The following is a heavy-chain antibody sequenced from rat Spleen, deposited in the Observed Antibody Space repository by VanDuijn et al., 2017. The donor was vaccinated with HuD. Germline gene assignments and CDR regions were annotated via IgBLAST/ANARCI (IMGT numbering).Heavy chain of an antibody. Sequence: EVQLVESGGGLVQPGRSLKLSCVASGFTFSDYAMNWIRQAPGKGLEWVAYISTTSGTIYYADTVKDRFTISRDNARNTLYLQLSSLRSEDTATYYCTTVTDDIVELFAYWGQGTLVTVSS. CDR2: ISTTSGTI. CDR1: GFTFSDYA. J-gene: IGHJ3*01. D-gene: IGHD1-11*01. CDR3: TTVTDDIVELFAY. V-gene: IGHV5-34*01.